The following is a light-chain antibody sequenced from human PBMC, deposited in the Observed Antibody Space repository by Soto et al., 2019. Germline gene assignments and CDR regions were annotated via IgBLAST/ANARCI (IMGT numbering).Light chain of an antibody. CDR2: GNT. Sequence: QSVLTQPHSVSGAPGQRVTISCTESSSNIGAGYDVHWYQQLPGTAPKLLIYGNTNRPSGVPDRFSGSKSGTSASLAITGLQAEDEADYYCQSYDSSLSAWVFGGGTKLTVL. V-gene: IGLV1-40*01. J-gene: IGLJ3*02. CDR1: SSNIGAGYD. CDR3: QSYDSSLSAWV.